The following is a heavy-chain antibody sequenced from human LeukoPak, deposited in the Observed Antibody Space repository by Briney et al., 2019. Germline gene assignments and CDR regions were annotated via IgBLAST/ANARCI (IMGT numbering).Heavy chain of an antibody. D-gene: IGHD3-10*01. CDR2: ISSSSSNI. J-gene: IGHJ4*02. CDR3: ARHDHGSGSYYN. V-gene: IGHV3-48*02. Sequence: GGSLRLSCAASGITFSSYDMNWVRQAPGKGLEWVSYISSSSSNIYYADSVKGRFTISRDNAKNSLYLQMNSLRDEDTAVYYCARHDHGSGSYYNWGQGTLVTVSS. CDR1: GITFSSYD.